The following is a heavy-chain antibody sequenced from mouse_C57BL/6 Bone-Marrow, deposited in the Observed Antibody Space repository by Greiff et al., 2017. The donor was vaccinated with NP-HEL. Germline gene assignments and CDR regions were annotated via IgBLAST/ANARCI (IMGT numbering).Heavy chain of an antibody. D-gene: IGHD1-1*01. V-gene: IGHV1-81*01. J-gene: IGHJ4*01. CDR3: ARWTFITTVITYYYAMDY. CDR2: IYPRSGNT. CDR1: GYTFTSYG. Sequence: QVQLQQSGAELARPGASVKLSCKASGYTFTSYGISWVKQRTGQGLEWIGEIYPRSGNTYYNEKFKGKATLTADKSSSTAYMELRSLTSEDSAVYFCARWTFITTVITYYYAMDYGGQGTSVTVSS.